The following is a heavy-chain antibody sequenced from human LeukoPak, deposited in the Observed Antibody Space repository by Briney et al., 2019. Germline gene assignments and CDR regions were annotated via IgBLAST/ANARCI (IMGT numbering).Heavy chain of an antibody. V-gene: IGHV1-58*01. Sequence: SVTVSFTASGFTFTNSAVQWVRQARGQRGEGIGWIVVGSGNTNYAQKFQERVTITRDMSTSTAYMELSSLRSEDTAVYYCAASRMIYYFDYWGQGTLVTVSS. CDR3: AASRMIYYFDY. CDR1: GFTFTNSA. CDR2: IVVGSGNT. J-gene: IGHJ4*02. D-gene: IGHD3/OR15-3a*01.